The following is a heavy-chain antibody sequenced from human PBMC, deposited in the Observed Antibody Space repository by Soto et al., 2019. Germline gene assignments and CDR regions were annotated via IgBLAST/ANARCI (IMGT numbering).Heavy chain of an antibody. CDR1: GYNFNTYW. Sequence: EVQLVQSGAEVKKPGESLKISCKCSGYNFNTYWIAWVRQMPGKGLEWMGIIYPGDSDTRYSPSFQGQVTISADKSSTTAYMQWSSLKASDTAMYDCARMLVADHYFDYWGQGTLITVSS. V-gene: IGHV5-51*01. J-gene: IGHJ4*02. D-gene: IGHD5-12*01. CDR3: ARMLVADHYFDY. CDR2: IYPGDSDT.